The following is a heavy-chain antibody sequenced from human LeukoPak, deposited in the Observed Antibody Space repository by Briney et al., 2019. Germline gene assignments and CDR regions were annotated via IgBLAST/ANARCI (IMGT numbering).Heavy chain of an antibody. CDR2: ILSSGSDT. D-gene: IGHD2-15*01. Sequence: PGGSLRLSCVASGFIFSSYEMNWVRQAPGKGLEWVSYILSSGSDTYYADSVKGRFTISRDNAKNSLYLRMDSLRAEDTAVYYCVRGGHCSSGLCYSLNAFDIWGQGTVVTVSS. J-gene: IGHJ3*02. CDR1: GFIFSSYE. V-gene: IGHV3-48*03. CDR3: VRGGHCSSGLCYSLNAFDI.